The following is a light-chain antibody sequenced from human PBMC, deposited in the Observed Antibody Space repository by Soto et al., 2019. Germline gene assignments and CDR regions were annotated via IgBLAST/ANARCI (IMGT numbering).Light chain of an antibody. J-gene: IGKJ3*01. CDR1: QSVSSN. Sequence: EIVMTQSTATLSVSPGERATLSCRASQSVSSNLAWYQQKPGQAPRLLIYGASTRATGIPARFSGSGSGTEFNLTISSLQSEDFAVYYCQQYNNWPFTFGPGTKVDIK. V-gene: IGKV3-15*01. CDR3: QQYNNWPFT. CDR2: GAS.